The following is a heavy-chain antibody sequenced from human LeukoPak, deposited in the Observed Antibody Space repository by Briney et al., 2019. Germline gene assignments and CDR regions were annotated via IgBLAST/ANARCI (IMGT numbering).Heavy chain of an antibody. V-gene: IGHV1-2*02. D-gene: IGHD1-14*01. J-gene: IGHJ4*02. CDR2: VNPNSGAT. Sequence: GASVKVSCKASGYTFTGYYIHWVRQAPGQGLEWMGWVNPNSGATNYAQKFQGRVTTTRDRSISTAYMELSRLRSDDTAVYYCARSFQTDGYWGQGTLVTVSS. CDR3: ARSFQTDGY. CDR1: GYTFTGYY.